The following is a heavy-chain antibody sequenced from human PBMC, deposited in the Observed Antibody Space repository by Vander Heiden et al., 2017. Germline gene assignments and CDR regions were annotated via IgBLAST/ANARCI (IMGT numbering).Heavy chain of an antibody. CDR3: AKEMYTAMALLDY. D-gene: IGHD5-18*01. CDR2: ISYDGSNK. Sequence: QVQLVESGGGVVQLGRSLRLSCAASGFHFSSYGMHWVRQAPGKGLEWVAVISYDGSNKYYADSVKGRFTISRDNSKNTLYLQMNSLRAEDTAVYYCAKEMYTAMALLDYWGQGTLVTVSS. J-gene: IGHJ4*02. V-gene: IGHV3-30*18. CDR1: GFHFSSYG.